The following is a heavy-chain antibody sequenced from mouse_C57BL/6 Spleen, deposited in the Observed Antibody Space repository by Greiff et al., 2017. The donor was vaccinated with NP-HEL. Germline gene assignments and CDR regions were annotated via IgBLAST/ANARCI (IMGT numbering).Heavy chain of an antibody. CDR1: GYTFTDYE. D-gene: IGHD1-1*02. CDR2: IYPETGGT. CDR3: TKRVATHYYAMDY. J-gene: IGHJ4*01. V-gene: IGHV1-15*01. Sequence: VQLQQSGAELVRPGASVTLSCKASGYTFTDYEMHWVKQTPVHGLEWIGAIYPETGGTAYNQKFKGKAILTADKSSSTAYMELRSLTSEDSAVYYSTKRVATHYYAMDYWGQGTSVTVSS.